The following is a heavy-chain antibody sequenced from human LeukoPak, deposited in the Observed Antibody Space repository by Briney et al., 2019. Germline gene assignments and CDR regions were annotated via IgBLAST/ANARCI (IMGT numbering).Heavy chain of an antibody. Sequence: ASVKVSCKASGYTFTSYDINWVRQATGQGLEWMGWMNPNSGNTGYAQKFQGRVTMTRNTSISTAYMELSSLRSEDTAVYYCARQGELRNYYYGMDVWGQGTTVTVSS. CDR3: ARQGELRNYYYGMDV. V-gene: IGHV1-8*01. J-gene: IGHJ6*02. CDR1: GYTFTSYD. CDR2: MNPNSGNT. D-gene: IGHD1-26*01.